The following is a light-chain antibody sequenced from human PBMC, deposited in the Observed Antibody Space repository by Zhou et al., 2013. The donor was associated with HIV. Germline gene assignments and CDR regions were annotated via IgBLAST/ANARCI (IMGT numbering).Light chain of an antibody. CDR2: DAS. Sequence: EIVLTQSPGTLSLSPGERATLSCRASQSVSGSSLAWYQQKPGQAPRLLIYDASSRATGISDRFSGSGSGTDFTLIISRLEPEDFAVYYCQQYGSSPFTFGPGTKVDIK. CDR1: QSVSGSS. J-gene: IGKJ3*01. V-gene: IGKV3-20*01. CDR3: QQYGSSPFT.